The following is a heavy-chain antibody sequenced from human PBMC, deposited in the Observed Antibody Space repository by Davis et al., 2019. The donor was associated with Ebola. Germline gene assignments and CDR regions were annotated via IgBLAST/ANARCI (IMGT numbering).Heavy chain of an antibody. Sequence: ASVKVSCKASGYTFTGYYMHWVRQAPGQGLEWVGRINPNSGGTNYAQRFQGRVTMTRDTSISTAYMELSWLRYDDTAVYYCARLCSSSCPNDYWGQGTLITVSS. CDR1: GYTFTGYY. V-gene: IGHV1-2*06. J-gene: IGHJ4*02. D-gene: IGHD2-2*01. CDR2: INPNSGGT. CDR3: ARLCSSSCPNDY.